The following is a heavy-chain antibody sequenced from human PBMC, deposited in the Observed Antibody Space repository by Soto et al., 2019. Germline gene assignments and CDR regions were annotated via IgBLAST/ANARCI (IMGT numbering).Heavy chain of an antibody. V-gene: IGHV4-31*03. CDR3: ARMYSSGSGWFHP. CDR1: GYSITAGGYY. CDR2: FYCSGSI. Sequence: SETLSLTCFVSGYSITAGGYYWSWIRHHPGKGLEWIGSFYCSGSIIYNPSLRSRVSISGDTSSNQFSMSLTSLTAADTARYYCARMYSSGSGWFHPWGQGNLVTVSS. D-gene: IGHD6-19*01. J-gene: IGHJ5*02.